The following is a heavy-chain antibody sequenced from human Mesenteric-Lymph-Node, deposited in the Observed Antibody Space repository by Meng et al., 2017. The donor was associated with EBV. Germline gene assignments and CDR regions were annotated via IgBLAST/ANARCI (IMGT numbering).Heavy chain of an antibody. J-gene: IGHJ4*02. CDR1: GYRFLCYY. Sequence: HVQLVEFGVEVKKPGASVKVSLKGSGYRFLCYYFHWVRQVPGQGLEWMGRIDPYSGGTNYAQKFQDRVTMTRDTSISTAYMDLSRLTSDDTAVYYCARSSDYGDYVWGQGSLVTVSS. V-gene: IGHV1-2*06. CDR3: ARSSDYGDYV. D-gene: IGHD4-17*01. CDR2: IDPYSGGT.